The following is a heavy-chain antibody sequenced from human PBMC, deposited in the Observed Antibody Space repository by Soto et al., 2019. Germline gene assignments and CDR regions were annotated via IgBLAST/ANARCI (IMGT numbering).Heavy chain of an antibody. D-gene: IGHD3-22*01. J-gene: IGHJ4*02. Sequence: PSETLSLTCTVSGGSISSGGYYWSWIRQPPGKGLEWIGYIYYSGSTYYNPSLKSRVTISVDTSKNQFSLKLSSVTAADTAVYYCARESSGHYVDYWGQATLVTVSS. V-gene: IGHV4-30-4*01. CDR3: ARESSGHYVDY. CDR1: GGSISSGGYY. CDR2: IYYSGST.